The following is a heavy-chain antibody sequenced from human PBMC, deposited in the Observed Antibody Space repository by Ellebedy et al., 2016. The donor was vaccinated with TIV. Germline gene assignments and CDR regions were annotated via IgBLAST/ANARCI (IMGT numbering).Heavy chain of an antibody. D-gene: IGHD3-9*01. CDR2: IKQDGSET. CDR1: GFNFSSYW. CDR3: ARDPGVNLRYFDWLTAPTAYYFNYMDV. V-gene: IGHV3-7*01. J-gene: IGHJ6*03. Sequence: GESLKISCAASGFNFSSYWMNWVRQAPGKGLEWVANIKQDGSETYYVDSVKGRFTISKDNAKNALYLQMDSLRAQDTAVYFYARDPGVNLRYFDWLTAPTAYYFNYMDVWGKGTTVSVAS.